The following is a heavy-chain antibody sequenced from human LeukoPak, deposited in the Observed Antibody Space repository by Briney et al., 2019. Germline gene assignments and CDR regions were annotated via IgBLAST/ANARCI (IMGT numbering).Heavy chain of an antibody. D-gene: IGHD6-13*01. V-gene: IGHV4-61*02. Sequence: SETLSLTCTVSGVSINTDFYYWSWIRQPAGKGLEWIGRIHTSGSTNYNPSLKSRVSISLDTSKNQFSLNLRSVTAADTAVYYCAKNRRGIAPPGNYYYYMDVWGKGPRSPSP. J-gene: IGHJ6*03. CDR1: GVSINTDFYY. CDR3: AKNRRGIAPPGNYYYYMDV. CDR2: IHTSGST.